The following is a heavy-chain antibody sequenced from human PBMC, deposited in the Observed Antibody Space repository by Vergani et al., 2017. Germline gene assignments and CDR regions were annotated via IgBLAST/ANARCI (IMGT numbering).Heavy chain of an antibody. V-gene: IGHV4-34*01. Sequence: VQLQQWGGGLLKPSETLSLTCVVNGGSFTGYHWTWIRQSPGEGLEWVGDIDHTGRPDYNPSLKSRLTMSVDKSRNQFSLTLNSVTATDTAIYFCARVNTETNGHLYYYYYMDVWGQGTAVTVS. CDR1: GGSFTGYH. J-gene: IGHJ6*03. CDR3: ARVNTETNGHLYYYYYMDV. D-gene: IGHD4-11*01. CDR2: IDHTGRP.